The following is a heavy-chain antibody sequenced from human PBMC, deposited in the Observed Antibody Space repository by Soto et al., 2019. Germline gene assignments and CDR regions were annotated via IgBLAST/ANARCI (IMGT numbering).Heavy chain of an antibody. CDR1: GFTFSNFA. CDR2: MSFDGKNE. V-gene: IGHV3-30*03. CDR3: SVAQNGY. Sequence: QVHLVESGGGVVQPGGSLRLSCAASGFTFSNFAAHWVRQSPGKGLEWVAFMSFDGKNEDYADSLRGRLTISRDNSKNTLYLQMNSLRPEDTAMYYCSVAQNGYWGQGTLVTVS. D-gene: IGHD6-19*01. J-gene: IGHJ4*02.